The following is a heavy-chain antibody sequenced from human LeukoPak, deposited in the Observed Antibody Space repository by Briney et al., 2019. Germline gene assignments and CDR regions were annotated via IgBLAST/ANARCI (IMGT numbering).Heavy chain of an antibody. J-gene: IGHJ6*03. V-gene: IGHV4-34*01. Sequence: SETLSLTCAVYGGSFSGYYWSWIRQPPGKGLEWIGEINHSGSTNCNPSLKSRVTISVDTSKNQFSLKLSSVTAADTAVYYCARWLGAGTYYYYYMDVWGKGTTVTVSS. CDR3: ARWLGAGTYYYYYMDV. D-gene: IGHD6-19*01. CDR1: GGSFSGYY. CDR2: INHSGST.